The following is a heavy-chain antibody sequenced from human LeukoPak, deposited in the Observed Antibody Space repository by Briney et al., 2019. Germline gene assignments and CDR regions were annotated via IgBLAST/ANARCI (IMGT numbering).Heavy chain of an antibody. J-gene: IGHJ4*02. V-gene: IGHV1-2*02. Sequence: GASVKVSCKASGYPFTGYYMHWVRQAPGQGLEWMGWINPSSGGTNYAQKFHGRVTMTRDTSISTVYMELSRLRSDDTAVYYCARDVGEYCSSINCHASDYWGQGTLVTVSS. CDR3: ARDVGEYCSSINCHASDY. CDR2: INPSSGGT. CDR1: GYPFTGYY. D-gene: IGHD2-2*01.